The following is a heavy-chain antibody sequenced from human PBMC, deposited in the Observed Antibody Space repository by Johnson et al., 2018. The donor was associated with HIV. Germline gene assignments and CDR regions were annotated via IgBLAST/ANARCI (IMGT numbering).Heavy chain of an antibody. CDR2: ISFSDSTI. V-gene: IGHV3-11*04. J-gene: IGHJ3*02. CDR3: ARRKDCSVGSCPDGFDI. CDR1: GFIFSDYY. D-gene: IGHD2-15*01. Sequence: QVQLVESGGGLVKPGGSLRLSCVASGFIFSDYYMSWIRQAPGKGLEWVSYISFSDSTIYSADSVQGRFTISSDNAKNSLYLQMNSLRAEDTAVYYCARRKDCSVGSCPDGFDIWGQGTMVIVS.